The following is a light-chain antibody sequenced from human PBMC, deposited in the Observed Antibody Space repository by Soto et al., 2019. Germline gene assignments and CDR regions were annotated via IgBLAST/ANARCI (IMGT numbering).Light chain of an antibody. CDR2: AAS. Sequence: EIVLTQSPATLSLSPGERATLSCRASQSVSSVLAWYQQKPGQAPRLLICAASNWATGIPARFSGSGSGTDFPLTISSLEADDFAVYYCQQSSNWWTFGQGTKVEIK. J-gene: IGKJ1*01. CDR1: QSVSSV. CDR3: QQSSNWWT. V-gene: IGKV3-11*01.